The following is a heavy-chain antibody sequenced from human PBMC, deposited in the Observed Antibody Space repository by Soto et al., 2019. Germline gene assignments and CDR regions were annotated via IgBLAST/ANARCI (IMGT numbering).Heavy chain of an antibody. J-gene: IGHJ6*03. CDR2: IRSKAYGGTT. V-gene: IGHV3-49*03. CDR3: TRGHPYDFWSGYYTDYYYYMDV. CDR1: GFTFGDYA. D-gene: IGHD3-3*01. Sequence: GGSLRLSCTASGFTFGDYAMSWFRQAPGKGLEWVGFIRSKAYGGTTEYAASVKGRFTISRDDSKSIAYLQMNSLKTEDTAVYYCTRGHPYDFWSGYYTDYYYYMDVWGKGTTVTVSS.